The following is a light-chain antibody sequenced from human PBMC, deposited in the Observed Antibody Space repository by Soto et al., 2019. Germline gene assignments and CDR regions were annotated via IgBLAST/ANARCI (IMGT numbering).Light chain of an antibody. CDR1: QSISST. CDR3: QQYHDWPFT. V-gene: IGKV3-15*01. Sequence: EIVMTQSPATLSVSTGERATLSCRASQSISSTLAWYQQNPGQAPRLLIYHASTRATGVPARFSGSGSGTEFTLTISSLQSEDFALYYCQQYHDWPFTFGPGTKVDIK. J-gene: IGKJ3*01. CDR2: HAS.